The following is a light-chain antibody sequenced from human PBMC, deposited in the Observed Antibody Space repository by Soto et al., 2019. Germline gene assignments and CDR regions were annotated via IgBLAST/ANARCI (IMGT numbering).Light chain of an antibody. Sequence: EIVLTQSPGTLSLSPLEIATLSCMASQSVSSSYLAWYQQKPGQAPRLLIYGASSRATGIPDRFSGSGSGTDFTLTISRLETEDFAVYYCQQYGSSGTFGQGTKVDIK. CDR1: QSVSSSY. CDR3: QQYGSSGT. CDR2: GAS. J-gene: IGKJ1*01. V-gene: IGKV3-20*01.